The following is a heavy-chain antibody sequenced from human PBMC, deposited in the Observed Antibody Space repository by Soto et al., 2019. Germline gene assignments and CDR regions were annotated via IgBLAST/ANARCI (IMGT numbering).Heavy chain of an antibody. V-gene: IGHV3-23*01. CDR3: APRSLGPL. CDR1: GFTFSSHA. D-gene: IGHD3-16*02. Sequence: VQLLESGGALIQPGGSLRLSCAGSGFTFSSHAMSWVRQAPGKGLEWVSAISGSGGSTYYADSVKGRFTISRDNSKNPMYLQMNSLRVEDTAVYYCAPRSLGPLWGQGTLVTVSS. J-gene: IGHJ4*02. CDR2: ISGSGGST.